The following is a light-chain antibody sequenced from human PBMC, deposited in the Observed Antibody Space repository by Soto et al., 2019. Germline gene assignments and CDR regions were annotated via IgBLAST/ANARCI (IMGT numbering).Light chain of an antibody. Sequence: QSVLTQSSSASASLGSSVKLTCTLSSGHSSYIIAWHQQQPGKAPRYLMKLEGSGSYNKGSGVPDRVSGSSSGADRYLTISNLQFEDEADYYCETCDSNTRVFGGGTQLTVL. CDR3: ETCDSNTRV. J-gene: IGLJ3*02. V-gene: IGLV4-60*02. CDR2: LEGSGSY. CDR1: SGHSSYI.